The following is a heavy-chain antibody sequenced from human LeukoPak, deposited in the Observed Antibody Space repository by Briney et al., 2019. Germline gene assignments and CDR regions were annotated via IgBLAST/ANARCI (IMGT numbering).Heavy chain of an antibody. CDR2: IKSDGVFT. D-gene: IGHD2-8*01. Sequence: PGRSLRLSCAASGFTFSSYGMHWVRQAPGKGLEWVAFIKSDGVFTNYAEAVKGRFTISRDNSDNTVFLQMESVRPDDTAVYYCARKLMSSRRFEYWGQGTLVTVSS. J-gene: IGHJ4*02. CDR3: ARKLMSSRRFEY. CDR1: GFTFSSYG. V-gene: IGHV3-30*03.